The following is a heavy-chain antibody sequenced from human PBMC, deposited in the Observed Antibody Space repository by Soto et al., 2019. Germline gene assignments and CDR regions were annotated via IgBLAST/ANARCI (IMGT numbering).Heavy chain of an antibody. V-gene: IGHV6-1*01. D-gene: IGHD6-19*01. CDR3: ARGGSGYSSGWYQDHDAFDI. Sequence: SRTLSLTCAISGDSVSSNSAAWNWIRQSPSRGLEWLGRTYYRSKWYNDYAVSVKSRITINPDTSKSQFSLQLNSVTPEDTAVYYCARGGSGYSSGWYQDHDAFDIWGQGTMVTVSS. CDR2: TYYRSKWYN. CDR1: GDSVSSNSAA. J-gene: IGHJ3*02.